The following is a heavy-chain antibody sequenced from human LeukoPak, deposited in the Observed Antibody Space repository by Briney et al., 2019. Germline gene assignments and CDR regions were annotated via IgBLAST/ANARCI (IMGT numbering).Heavy chain of an antibody. Sequence: LAGGSLRLSCAASGFTFSSYEMNWVRRAPGKGLEWVSYISSSGSTIYYADSVKGRFTISRDNAKNSLYLQMNSLRAEDTAVYYCASPYCSSTSCSLDDYWGQGTLVTVSS. CDR2: ISSSGSTI. D-gene: IGHD2-2*01. CDR1: GFTFSSYE. V-gene: IGHV3-48*03. CDR3: ASPYCSSTSCSLDDY. J-gene: IGHJ4*02.